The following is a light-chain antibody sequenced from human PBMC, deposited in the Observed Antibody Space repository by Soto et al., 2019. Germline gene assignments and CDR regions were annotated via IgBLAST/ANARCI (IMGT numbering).Light chain of an antibody. V-gene: IGLV1-51*02. CDR1: SSNIGNNY. CDR2: ENN. CDR3: GTWDSSLSAGV. J-gene: IGLJ1*01. Sequence: SVLTQPPAVSSAPGQKVTISCSGSSSNIGNNYVSWYQQLPGTAPKLLIYENNKRPSGIPDLFSGSKSGTSATLGITGLQTGDEADYYCGTWDSSLSAGVFGTGTKVTVL.